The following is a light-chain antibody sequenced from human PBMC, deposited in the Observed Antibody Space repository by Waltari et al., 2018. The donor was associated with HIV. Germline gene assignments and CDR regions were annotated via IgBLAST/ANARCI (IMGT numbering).Light chain of an antibody. CDR3: CSFSGSGTVL. Sequence: HSVLTQPASMSGSLGQAITISCIGSSTDVGGFNYVSWYPQSPDKAPRLVIYDVSNRPSGVSVRLSGSKPGSAASLIISGLQPEDEADYYCCSFSGSGTVLFGGGTRLTVL. V-gene: IGLV2-14*03. CDR1: STDVGGFNY. CDR2: DVS. J-gene: IGLJ2*01.